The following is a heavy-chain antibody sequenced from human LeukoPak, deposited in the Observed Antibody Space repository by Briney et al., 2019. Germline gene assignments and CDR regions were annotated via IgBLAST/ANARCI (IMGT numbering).Heavy chain of an antibody. D-gene: IGHD2-2*01. CDR3: ARGQCSSPSCRYFDY. CDR2: ITSGGNS. CDR1: GFTVSSTY. V-gene: IGHV3-66*01. J-gene: IGHJ4*02. Sequence: GGSLRLSCAASGFTVSSTYMNWVRQAPGKGLEWVSVITSGGNSYYADSVKGRFTISRDNSRNTLYLQMNSLRAEDTAVYYCARGQCSSPSCRYFDYWGQGTLVTVSS.